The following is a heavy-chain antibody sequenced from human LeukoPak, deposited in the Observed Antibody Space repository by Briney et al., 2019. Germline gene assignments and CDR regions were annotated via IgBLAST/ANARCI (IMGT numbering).Heavy chain of an antibody. CDR2: ISAYNGNT. D-gene: IGHD2-2*01. Sequence: GASVKVSCKSSGYTFTSYGISWVRQAPGQGLEWMGWISAYNGNTNYAQKLQGRVTMTTDTSTSTAYMELRSLRSDDTAVYYCARDLTASSRYCSSTSCPDAFDIWGQGTMVTVSS. CDR1: GYTFTSYG. V-gene: IGHV1-18*01. CDR3: ARDLTASSRYCSSTSCPDAFDI. J-gene: IGHJ3*02.